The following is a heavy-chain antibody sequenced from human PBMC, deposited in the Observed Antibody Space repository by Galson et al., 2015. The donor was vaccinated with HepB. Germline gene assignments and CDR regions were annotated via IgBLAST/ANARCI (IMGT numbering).Heavy chain of an antibody. CDR3: VRGGMDFWSGFAIDY. Sequence: SLRLSCAASGFTFSNYWMHWVRQAPGKGLVWVSRINSDESTTSYAASVKGRFTISRDNAKNTLYLQVDSLRAEDTAMYYCVRGGMDFWSGFAIDYWGQGTLVTVSS. CDR2: INSDESTT. CDR1: GFTFSNYW. D-gene: IGHD3-3*01. V-gene: IGHV3-74*01. J-gene: IGHJ4*02.